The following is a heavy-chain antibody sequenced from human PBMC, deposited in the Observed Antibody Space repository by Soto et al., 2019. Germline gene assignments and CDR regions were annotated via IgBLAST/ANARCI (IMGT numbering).Heavy chain of an antibody. Sequence: ETLSLTCAVYGGSVNGYYWNWIRQPPGKGLEWIGEINHTGGTHYNPSLKSRVTMSVDTSKNQFSLRLSSVTAADTAMYYCATRITVFGLLIPPFDPWGQGTQVTVSS. D-gene: IGHD3-3*01. J-gene: IGHJ5*02. CDR1: GGSVNGYY. CDR3: ATRITVFGLLIPPFDP. V-gene: IGHV4-34*01. CDR2: INHTGGT.